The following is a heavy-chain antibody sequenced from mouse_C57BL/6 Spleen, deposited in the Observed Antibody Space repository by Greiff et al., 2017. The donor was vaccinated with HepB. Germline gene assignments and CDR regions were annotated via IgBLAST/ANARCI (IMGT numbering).Heavy chain of an antibody. V-gene: IGHV5-6*01. D-gene: IGHD1-1*01. CDR3: AREEDYYYGSSAFAY. J-gene: IGHJ3*01. Sequence: EVQLQESGGDLVKPGGSLKLSCAASGFTFSSYGMSWVRQTPDKRLEWVATISSGGSYTYYPDSVKGRFTISRDNAKNTLYLQMSSLKSEDTAMYYCAREEDYYYGSSAFAYWGQGTLVTVSA. CDR1: GFTFSSYG. CDR2: ISSGGSYT.